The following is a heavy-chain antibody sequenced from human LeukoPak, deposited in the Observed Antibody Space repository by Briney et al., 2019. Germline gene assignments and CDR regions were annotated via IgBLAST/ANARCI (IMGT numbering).Heavy chain of an antibody. D-gene: IGHD3-3*01. V-gene: IGHV4-59*01. Sequence: SETLSLTCTVSGGSISSYYWSWIRQPPGKGLEWIGYIYYSGSTNYNPSLKSRVTISVDTSKNQFSLKLSSVTAADTAVYYCARGHGWFLEWSDYYYMDVWGKGTTVTVSS. CDR1: GGSISSYY. J-gene: IGHJ6*03. CDR3: ARGHGWFLEWSDYYYMDV. CDR2: IYYSGST.